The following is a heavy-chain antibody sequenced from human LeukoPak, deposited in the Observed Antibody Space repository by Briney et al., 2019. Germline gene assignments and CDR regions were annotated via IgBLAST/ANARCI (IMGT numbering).Heavy chain of an antibody. J-gene: IGHJ4*02. CDR3: ATSDILTGCYSRLFDY. D-gene: IGHD3-9*01. Sequence: GGSLRLSCAASGFTFSSYAMSWVRQAPGKGLEWVSAISGSGGSTYYADSVKGRFTISRDNSKNTLYLQMNSLRAEDTAVYYCATSDILTGCYSRLFDYWGQGTLVTVSS. V-gene: IGHV3-23*01. CDR1: GFTFSSYA. CDR2: ISGSGGST.